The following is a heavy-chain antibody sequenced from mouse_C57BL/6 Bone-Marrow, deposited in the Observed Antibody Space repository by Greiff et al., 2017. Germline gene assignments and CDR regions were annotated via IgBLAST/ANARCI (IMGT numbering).Heavy chain of an antibody. Sequence: QVQLKESGAELVRPGTSVKVSCKASGYAFTNSLIEWVKQRPGQGLEWIGVINPGSGGTNYNEKFKGKATLTADKSSSTAYMQLSSLTSEDSAVYFCARRWAYWGQGTLVTVSA. CDR1: GYAFTNSL. V-gene: IGHV1-54*01. D-gene: IGHD1-1*02. CDR2: INPGSGGT. CDR3: ARRWAY. J-gene: IGHJ3*01.